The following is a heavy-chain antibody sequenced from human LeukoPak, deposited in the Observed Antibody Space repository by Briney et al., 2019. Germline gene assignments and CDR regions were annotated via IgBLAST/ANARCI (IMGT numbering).Heavy chain of an antibody. Sequence: SETLSLTCTVSGGSINNYYWSWIRQPPGKGLEWIGYIYYSGSTNYNPSLKSRVTILVDTSKNQVSLKLSSVTAADTAVYYCARGSGSYPYYFDYWGQGTLVTVSS. V-gene: IGHV4-59*01. D-gene: IGHD3-10*01. CDR1: GGSINNYY. CDR2: IYYSGST. CDR3: ARGSGSYPYYFDY. J-gene: IGHJ4*02.